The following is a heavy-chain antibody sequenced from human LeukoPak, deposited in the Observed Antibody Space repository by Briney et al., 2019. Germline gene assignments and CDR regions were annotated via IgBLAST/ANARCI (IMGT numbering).Heavy chain of an antibody. V-gene: IGHV4-34*01. D-gene: IGHD5-18*01. CDR1: GGSFSGYY. Sequence: PSETLSLTCAVYGGSFSGYYWSWIRQPPGKGLEWIGEINHSGSTNYNPSLKSRVTISVDTSKNQFSLKLSSVTAADTAVYYCARVPDTAMVTGAFDIWGQGTMVTVSS. CDR3: ARVPDTAMVTGAFDI. CDR2: INHSGST. J-gene: IGHJ3*02.